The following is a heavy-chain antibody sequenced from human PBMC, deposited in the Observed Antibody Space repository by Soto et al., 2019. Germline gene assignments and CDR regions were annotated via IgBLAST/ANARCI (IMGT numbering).Heavy chain of an antibody. J-gene: IGHJ4*02. V-gene: IGHV4-39*01. CDR3: ALGNLRWEL. D-gene: IGHD1-26*01. CDR2: IYYSGST. Sequence: QLQLQESGPGLVKPSETLSLTCTVSGGSISSSSYYWGWIRQPPGKGLEWIGSIYYSGSTCYNPSLQSRVTISVDTSKNQFSLKLSSVPAADPAVYYCALGNLRWELWGQGTLVTVSS. CDR1: GGSISSSSYY.